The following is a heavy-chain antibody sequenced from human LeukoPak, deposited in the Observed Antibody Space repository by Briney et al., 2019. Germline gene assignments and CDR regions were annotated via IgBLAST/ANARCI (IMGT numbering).Heavy chain of an antibody. V-gene: IGHV3-30-3*01. CDR3: ARSGLSLGELSPSYFDY. CDR2: ISYDGSNK. Sequence: GRSLRLSCAASGFTFSSYAMHWVRQAPGKGLEWVAVISYDGSNKYYADSVKGRFTISRDNSKNTLYPQMNSLRAEDTAVYYCARSGLSLGELSPSYFDYWGQGTLVTVSS. J-gene: IGHJ4*02. D-gene: IGHD3-16*02. CDR1: GFTFSSYA.